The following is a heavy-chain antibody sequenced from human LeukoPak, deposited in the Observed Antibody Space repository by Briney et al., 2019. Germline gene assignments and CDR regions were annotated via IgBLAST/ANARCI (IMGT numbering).Heavy chain of an antibody. CDR2: IKSKTDGGTT. J-gene: IGHJ4*02. CDR3: TTGTVVPAASFDY. D-gene: IGHD2-2*01. Sequence: TGGSLRLSCAASGFTFSNAWMSWVRQAPGKGLEWVGRIKSKTDGGTTDYAAPVKGRFIISRDDSKNTLYLQMNSLKTEDTAVYYCTTGTVVPAASFDYWGQGTLVTVSS. V-gene: IGHV3-15*01. CDR1: GFTFSNAW.